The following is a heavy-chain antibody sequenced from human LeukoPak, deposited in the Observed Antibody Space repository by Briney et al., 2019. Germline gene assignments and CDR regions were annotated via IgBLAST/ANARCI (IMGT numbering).Heavy chain of an antibody. CDR1: GGSFSGYY. CDR3: ARHRAYSSSSPFDY. V-gene: IGHV4-34*01. Sequence: SETLSLTCAVYGGSFSGYYWSWIRQPPGKGLEWIGEINHSGSTNYNPSLKSRVAISVDTSKNQFSLRLSSVTAADTAVYYCARHRAYSSSSPFDYWGQGTLVTVSS. J-gene: IGHJ4*02. CDR2: INHSGST. D-gene: IGHD6-6*01.